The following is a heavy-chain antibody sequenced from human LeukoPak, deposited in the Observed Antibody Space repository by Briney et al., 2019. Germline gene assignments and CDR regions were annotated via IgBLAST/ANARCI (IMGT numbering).Heavy chain of an antibody. CDR1: GGSFSTYY. CDR2: IYYSGST. V-gene: IGHV4-39*01. D-gene: IGHD2-15*01. Sequence: PSETLSLTCSVSGGSFSTYYWGWIRQPPGKGLEWIGSIYYSGSTYYNPSLKSRVTISVDTSKNQFSLKLSSVTAADTAVYYCARLLGYCSGGSCNYYYYYGMDVWGQGTTVTVS. CDR3: ARLLGYCSGGSCNYYYYYGMDV. J-gene: IGHJ6*02.